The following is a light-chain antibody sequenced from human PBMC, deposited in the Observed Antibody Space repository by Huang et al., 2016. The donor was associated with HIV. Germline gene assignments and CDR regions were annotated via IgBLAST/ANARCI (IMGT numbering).Light chain of an antibody. CDR1: QGIRSY. CDR3: QQINAYPLT. J-gene: IGKJ4*01. CDR2: DAS. V-gene: IGKV1-9*01. Sequence: DIQLTQSPSSLSASVGDRVTITCRASQGIRSYLAWYQQKSGKAPKLLIYDASSLQSGVPSRCSGSGSGTDFTLTISSLQPEDFATYYCQQINAYPLTFGGGTKVEIK.